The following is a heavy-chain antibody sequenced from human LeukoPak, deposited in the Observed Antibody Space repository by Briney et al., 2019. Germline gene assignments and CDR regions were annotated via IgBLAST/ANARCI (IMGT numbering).Heavy chain of an antibody. Sequence: GGSLRLSCAASGFTFSSYSMNWVRQAPGKGLEWVSYISSSGSTIYYADSVKGRFTISRDNAKNSLYLQMNSLRAEDTAVYYCARYSSSWWVFYFDYWGQGTLVTVSS. CDR1: GFTFSSYS. J-gene: IGHJ4*02. V-gene: IGHV3-48*04. D-gene: IGHD6-13*01. CDR3: ARYSSSWWVFYFDY. CDR2: ISSSGSTI.